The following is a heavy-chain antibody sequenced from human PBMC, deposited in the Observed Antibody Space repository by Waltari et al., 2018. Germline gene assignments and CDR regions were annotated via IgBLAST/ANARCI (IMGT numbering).Heavy chain of an antibody. V-gene: IGHV4-34*01. D-gene: IGHD2-21*01. Sequence: QVQLQQWGAGLLKPSDTLSLTCAVFGESFSGFYWTWIRQSPGKGLEWIGEINPSGSTKYNPALDSRVTIAIDTPKNQFSRRLTAVTAADAGVYYCARVKGISMIVEIRYGMDVWGQGTTVTVSS. CDR3: ARVKGISMIVEIRYGMDV. CDR2: INPSGST. CDR1: GESFSGFY. J-gene: IGHJ6*02.